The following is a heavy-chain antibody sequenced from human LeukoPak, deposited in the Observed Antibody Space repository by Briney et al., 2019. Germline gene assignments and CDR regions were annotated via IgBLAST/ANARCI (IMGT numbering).Heavy chain of an antibody. CDR3: AKDRQLWLTRFDF. J-gene: IGHJ4*02. Sequence: PGGSLRLSCAASGFTFSSYAMRWVRQAPGKGLEWVSDISGSGGSTYYADSVKGRFTISRDNSKSTLYLQMNSLRAEDTAVYYCAKDRQLWLTRFDFWGQGALVTVSS. CDR2: ISGSGGST. D-gene: IGHD5-18*01. CDR1: GFTFSSYA. V-gene: IGHV3-23*01.